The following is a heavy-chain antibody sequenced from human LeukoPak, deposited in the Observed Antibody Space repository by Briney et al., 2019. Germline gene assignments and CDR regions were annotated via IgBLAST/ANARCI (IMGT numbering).Heavy chain of an antibody. V-gene: IGHV4-61*01. CDR3: ARRVSGDYGHWFDT. Sequence: KASETLSLTCTVSGGSVSSGNYYWTWIRQPPGKGLEWIGYNSYSGSVNYNPSLKSRVTILLDTSKNQFSLKLSSVTAADTAIYSCARRVSGDYGHWFDTWGQGTLVTVSS. CDR1: GGSVSSGNYY. CDR2: NSYSGSV. D-gene: IGHD4-17*01. J-gene: IGHJ5*02.